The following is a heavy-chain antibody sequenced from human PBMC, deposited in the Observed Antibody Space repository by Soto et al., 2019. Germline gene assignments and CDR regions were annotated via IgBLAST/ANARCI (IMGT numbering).Heavy chain of an antibody. J-gene: IGHJ4*02. CDR3: TTDGYFDWLPVGAY. D-gene: IGHD3-9*01. CDR2: IKSKTDGGTT. CDR1: GFTFINAW. Sequence: WGSLRLSCAASGFTFINAWISCVRHSPLKGLEWVGRIKSKTDGGTTDYAAPVKGRFTISRDDSKNTLYLQMNSLKTEDTAVYYCTTDGYFDWLPVGAYWGQGTLVTVSS. V-gene: IGHV3-15*01.